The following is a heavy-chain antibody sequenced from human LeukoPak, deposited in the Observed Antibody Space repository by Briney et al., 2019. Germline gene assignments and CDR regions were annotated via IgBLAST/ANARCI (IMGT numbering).Heavy chain of an antibody. CDR1: GYTFTGYY. Sequence: ASVKVSCKASGYTFTGYYMHWVRQAPGKGLEWMGGFDPEDGETIYAQKFQGRVTMTEDTSTDTAYMELSSLRSEDTAVYYCATSRPDYYDSSGYPPGDWGQGTLVTVSS. CDR3: ATSRPDYYDSSGYPPGD. CDR2: FDPEDGET. D-gene: IGHD3-22*01. V-gene: IGHV1-24*01. J-gene: IGHJ4*02.